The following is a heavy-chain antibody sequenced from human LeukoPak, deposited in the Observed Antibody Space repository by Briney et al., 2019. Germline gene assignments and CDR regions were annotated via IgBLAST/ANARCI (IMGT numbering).Heavy chain of an antibody. CDR3: ARERRELEREFDY. CDR1: GFTFSSYW. CDR2: IKQDGVEK. Sequence: GGSLRLSCAASGFTFSSYWMSWVRQAPGKGLEWVANIKQDGVEKYYVDSVKGRFTISRDNAENSLYLQMNNLRTDDTAVYYCARERRELEREFDYWGQGTLVTVSS. D-gene: IGHD1-1*01. J-gene: IGHJ4*02. V-gene: IGHV3-7*01.